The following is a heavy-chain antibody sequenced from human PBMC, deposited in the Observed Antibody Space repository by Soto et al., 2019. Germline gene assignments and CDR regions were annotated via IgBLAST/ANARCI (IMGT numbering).Heavy chain of an antibody. Sequence: QVQLVQAGAEVKKPGSSVKVSCKASGGTFSSYAISWVRQAPGQGLEWMGGIIPIFGTANYAQKFQGRVTITADESTSTAYMELSSLRSEDTAVYYCARAPEALVGAHQGTFDYWGQGTLVTVSS. CDR3: ARAPEALVGAHQGTFDY. D-gene: IGHD1-26*01. V-gene: IGHV1-69*01. J-gene: IGHJ4*02. CDR2: IIPIFGTA. CDR1: GGTFSSYA.